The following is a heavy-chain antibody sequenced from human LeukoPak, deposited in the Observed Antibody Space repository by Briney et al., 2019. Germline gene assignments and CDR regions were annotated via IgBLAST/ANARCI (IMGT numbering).Heavy chain of an antibody. CDR1: GGSISSGSYY. V-gene: IGHV4-61*02. CDR2: IYSSGST. D-gene: IGHD3-10*01. J-gene: IGHJ3*02. Sequence: PSETLSLTCTVSGGSISSGSYYWRWLRQPAGKGVEWIGRIYSSGSTNYNPSLKSRVTISVHTSRNQFSLKLSSVTAADTAVYYCARGPYYYGGSAFDIWGQGTMVTVSS. CDR3: ARGPYYYGGSAFDI.